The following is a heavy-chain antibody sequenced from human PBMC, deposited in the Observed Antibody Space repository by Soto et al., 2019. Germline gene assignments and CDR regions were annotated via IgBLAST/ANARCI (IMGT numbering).Heavy chain of an antibody. V-gene: IGHV1-46*03. CDR3: AETKDYYYGMDV. CDR2: INPSGGST. Sequence: ASVTVSCQTSGYTFTSYYMHWVRQAPGQGLEWMGIINPSGGSTSYAQKFQGRVTMTRDTSTSTVYMELSSLRSEDTAVYYCAETKDYYYGMDVWGQGTTVTVSS. J-gene: IGHJ6*02. CDR1: GYTFTSYY.